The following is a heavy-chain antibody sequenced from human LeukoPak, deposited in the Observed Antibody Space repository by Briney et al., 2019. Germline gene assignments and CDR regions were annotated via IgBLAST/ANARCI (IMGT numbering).Heavy chain of an antibody. D-gene: IGHD1-26*01. CDR1: GFTFGGYG. Sequence: PGRSLRLSCAGSGFTFGGYGMHWFRQTPGKGLEWVAVIAYDGSRAFYADSVKGRFTISRDNSKNTMSVQMNSLRAEDTAVYYCAKEISGSYSIGSWGQGTLVTVSS. CDR3: AKEISGSYSIGS. J-gene: IGHJ4*02. V-gene: IGHV3-33*03. CDR2: IAYDGSRA.